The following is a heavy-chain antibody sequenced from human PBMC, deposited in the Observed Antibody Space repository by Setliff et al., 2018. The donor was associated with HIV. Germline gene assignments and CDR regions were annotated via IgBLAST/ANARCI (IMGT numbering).Heavy chain of an antibody. CDR3: ARQDGTTVLSKDFDY. V-gene: IGHV1-18*01. CDR1: GYTFTSYG. Sequence: GASVKVSCKASGYTFTSYGVSWVRQAPGHGLEWMGWISGYSGNTNYAQKLQGRVTMTTDTSTSTAYTELSSLRSDDTAVYYCARQDGTTVLSKDFDYWGQGTLVTVSS. D-gene: IGHD4-17*01. J-gene: IGHJ4*02. CDR2: ISGYSGNT.